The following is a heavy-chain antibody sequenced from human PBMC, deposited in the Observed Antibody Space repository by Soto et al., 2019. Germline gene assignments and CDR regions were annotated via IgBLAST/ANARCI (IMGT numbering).Heavy chain of an antibody. CDR3: AKYYYGSGSIRAFDI. D-gene: IGHD3-10*01. V-gene: IGHV3-23*01. J-gene: IGHJ3*02. CDR2: IVGSGDNT. Sequence: VGSLRLSCAASGFTFSSYTMTWVRQAPGERLEWVSSIVGSGDNTYYADSVKGRFTISRDNSKTTLYLQMNSLRAEDTAVYYCAKYYYGSGSIRAFDIWGQGTMVTVS. CDR1: GFTFSSYT.